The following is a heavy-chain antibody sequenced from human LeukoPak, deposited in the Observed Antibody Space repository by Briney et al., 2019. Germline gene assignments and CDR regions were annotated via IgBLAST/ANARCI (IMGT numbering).Heavy chain of an antibody. J-gene: IGHJ4*02. V-gene: IGHV3-23*01. D-gene: IGHD3-10*01. Sequence: GGSLRLSCAASGFTFSSYAMSWVRQAPGKGLEWVSAISGSGGSTYYADSVKGRFTISRGNSKNTLYLQMNSLRAEDTAVYYCAKTYGSGSYYNSVGADRKLYFDYWDQGTLVTVSS. CDR1: GFTFSSYA. CDR3: AKTYGSGSYYNSVGADRKLYFDY. CDR2: ISGSGGST.